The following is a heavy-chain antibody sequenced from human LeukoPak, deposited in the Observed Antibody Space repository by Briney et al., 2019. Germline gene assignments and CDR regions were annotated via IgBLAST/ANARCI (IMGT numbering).Heavy chain of an antibody. J-gene: IGHJ4*01. V-gene: IGHV3-30*02. CDR3: AKGVYGGSSGVFYFAY. CDR1: GLTFSSSG. D-gene: IGHD1-26*01. Sequence: GGSLRLSCAASGLTFSSSGMHWVRQAPGKGLEWVAFIRYDETNKHYADSLKGRFTISRDNSKNTLYLQMNSLRSEDTAVYYCAKGVYGGSSGVFYFAYWGQASLLTVSS. CDR2: IRYDETNK.